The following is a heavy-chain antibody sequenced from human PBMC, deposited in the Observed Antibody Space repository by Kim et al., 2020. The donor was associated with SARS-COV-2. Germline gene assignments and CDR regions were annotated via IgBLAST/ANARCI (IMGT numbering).Heavy chain of an antibody. CDR1: GGSFSSYY. Sequence: SETLSLTCAVYGGSFSSYYWSWIRQPPGKGLEWIGEINHSGTTNYNPSLKSRVTISVDTSKNQLSLKLSSVTAADTAVYYCASPFKGFDYWGQGTLVTVS. V-gene: IGHV4-34*01. CDR2: INHSGTT. J-gene: IGHJ4*02. CDR3: ASPFKGFDY.